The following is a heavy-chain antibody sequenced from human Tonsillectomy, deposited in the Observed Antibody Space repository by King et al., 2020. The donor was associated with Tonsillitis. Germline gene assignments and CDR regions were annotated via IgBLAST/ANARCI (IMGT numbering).Heavy chain of an antibody. CDR3: AREGSMAHKGIYYYYGMDV. Sequence: VQLVESGAEVKKPGSSVKVSCKASGGTFSSYAISWVRQAPGQGLEWMGGIIPIFGTANYAQKFQGRVTITADESTSTAYMELSSVRSEDTAVYYCAREGSMAHKGIYYYYGMDVWGQGTTVTVSS. CDR1: GGTFSSYA. D-gene: IGHD2/OR15-2a*01. V-gene: IGHV1-69*01. CDR2: IIPIFGTA. J-gene: IGHJ6*02.